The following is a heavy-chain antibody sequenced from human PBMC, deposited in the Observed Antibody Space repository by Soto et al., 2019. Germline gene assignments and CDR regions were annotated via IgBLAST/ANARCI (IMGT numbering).Heavy chain of an antibody. Sequence: SETLSLTCTVSGGSISSGGYYWSWIRQHPGKGLEWIGYIYYSGSTYYNPSLKSRVTISVDTSKNQFSLKLSSVTAADTAVYYCARTDIVATRGISWLDPWGQGTLVTVSS. CDR2: IYYSGST. D-gene: IGHD5-12*01. J-gene: IGHJ5*02. CDR1: GGSISSGGYY. CDR3: ARTDIVATRGISWLDP. V-gene: IGHV4-31*03.